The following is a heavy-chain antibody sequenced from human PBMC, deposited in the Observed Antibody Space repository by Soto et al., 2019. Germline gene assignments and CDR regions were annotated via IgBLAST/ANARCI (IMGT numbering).Heavy chain of an antibody. Sequence: PSETLSLTCTVSDGSIANNNYFWGWVRQPPGKGLEWIGSAAYSGGTYKNPSLKSRVTVSVDTSKNQFSLKLTSVTAADTAVYYCAKVVVGATSHSDFDSWGQGTLVTVSS. CDR2: AAYSGGT. V-gene: IGHV4-39*01. CDR3: AKVVVGATSHSDFDS. J-gene: IGHJ4*02. D-gene: IGHD2-15*01. CDR1: DGSIANNNYF.